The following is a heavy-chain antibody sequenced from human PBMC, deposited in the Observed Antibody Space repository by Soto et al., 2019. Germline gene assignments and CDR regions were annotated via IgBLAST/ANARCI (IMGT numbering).Heavy chain of an antibody. CDR2: INHSGST. CDR3: ARLPRYFDWLLFGPPRDAFDI. V-gene: IGHV4-34*01. Sequence: QVQLQQWGAGLLKPSETLSLTCAVYGGSFSGYYWSWIRQPPGKGLEWIGEINHSGSTNDNPSLKNRVTISVDTSKNQFSLKLSSVTAADTAVYYCARLPRYFDWLLFGPPRDAFDIWGQGTMVTVSS. D-gene: IGHD3-9*01. CDR1: GGSFSGYY. J-gene: IGHJ3*02.